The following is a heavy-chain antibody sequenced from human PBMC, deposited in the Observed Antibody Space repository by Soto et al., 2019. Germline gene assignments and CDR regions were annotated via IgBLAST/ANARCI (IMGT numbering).Heavy chain of an antibody. CDR2: IYYSGST. D-gene: IGHD3-16*01. CDR1: GGPVRPND. Sequence: PSETLALTCTVSGGPVRPNDGAWIRQPPGKGLEWIGYIYYSGSTNYNPSLKSRVTISIDTSKNQFSLYLSSVTAADTAVYYCARGRGRSQTHLIDSWGQGTLVTVS. CDR3: ARGRGRSQTHLIDS. J-gene: IGHJ4*02. V-gene: IGHV4-59*02.